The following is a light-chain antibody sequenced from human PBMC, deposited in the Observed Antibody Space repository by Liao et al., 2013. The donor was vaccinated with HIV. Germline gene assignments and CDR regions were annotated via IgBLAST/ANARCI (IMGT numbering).Light chain of an antibody. V-gene: IGLV3-21*01. CDR2: YDK. J-gene: IGLJ3*02. Sequence: SYELTQPPSVSVAPGKTARITCGGNNIGSKSVHWYQQKPGQAPVLVISYDKERPSGIPERFSGSKSVNTATLTISSLEAGDEADYYCQVWDSTGDHPVWVFGGGTKLTVL. CDR3: QVWDSTGDHPVWV. CDR1: NIGSKS.